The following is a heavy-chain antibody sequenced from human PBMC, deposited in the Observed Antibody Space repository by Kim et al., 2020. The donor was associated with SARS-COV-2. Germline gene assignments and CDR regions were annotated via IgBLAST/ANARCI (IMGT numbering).Heavy chain of an antibody. CDR3: ARHSLWRNWFDP. Sequence: YYSPTLKSRVTISVDTSKNQFSLKLSSVTAADTAVYYGARHSLWRNWFDPWGQGTLVTVSS. V-gene: IGHV4-39*01. D-gene: IGHD3-10*01. J-gene: IGHJ5*02.